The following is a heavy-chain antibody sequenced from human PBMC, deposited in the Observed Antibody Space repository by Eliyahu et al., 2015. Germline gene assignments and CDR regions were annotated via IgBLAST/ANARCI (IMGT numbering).Heavy chain of an antibody. J-gene: IGHJ4*02. Sequence: QVQLQESGPGLVKPSETLSLTCGVSGGSISSYYWSWIRQPPGKGLEWIGYIFYSGFTNYNPSLKSRVTISVDTSKNQFSLRLNSVTAADTAVYYCARVFDGGLSYGLGYWGQGTLVSVSS. CDR1: GGSISSYY. D-gene: IGHD5-18*01. CDR3: ARVFDGGLSYGLGY. CDR2: IFYSGFT. V-gene: IGHV4-59*01.